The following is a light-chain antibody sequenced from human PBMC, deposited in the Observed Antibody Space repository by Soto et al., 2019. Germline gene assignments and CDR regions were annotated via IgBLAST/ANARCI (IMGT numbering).Light chain of an antibody. Sequence: QSALTQPASVSGSPGQSITISCTGTSSDVDTYKYVSWYQQHPGKAPKLMIYEVSYRPSGVSDRFSGSKPGNTASLTISGLQAEDEADYYCCSYAGSTTRVQFGGGTKLTVL. CDR3: CSYAGSTTRVQ. CDR1: SSDVDTYKY. J-gene: IGLJ2*01. CDR2: EVS. V-gene: IGLV2-14*01.